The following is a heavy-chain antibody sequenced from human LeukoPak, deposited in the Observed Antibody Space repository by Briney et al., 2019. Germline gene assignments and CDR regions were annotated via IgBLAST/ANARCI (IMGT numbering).Heavy chain of an antibody. J-gene: IGHJ4*02. D-gene: IGHD5-24*01. CDR2: IYYSGST. CDR1: GGSISSYY. V-gene: IGHV4-59*01. Sequence: SETLSLTCTVSGGSISSYYWSWIRQPPGKGLEWIGYIYYSGSTNYNPSLKSRVTISVDTSKNQFSLKLRSVTAADTAVYYCARVGMATIVWGQGTLVTVSS. CDR3: ARVGMATIV.